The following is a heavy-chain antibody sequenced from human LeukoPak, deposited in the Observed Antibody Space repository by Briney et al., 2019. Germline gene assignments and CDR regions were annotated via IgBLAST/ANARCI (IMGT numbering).Heavy chain of an antibody. CDR3: ARGGGYCSGGSCYQADY. J-gene: IGHJ4*02. Sequence: SEALSLTCTVSGGSISSYYWSWIRQPPGKGLEWIGYIYYSGSTNYNPSLKSRVTISVDTSKNQFSLKLSSVTAADTAVYYCARGGGYCSGGSCYQADYWGQGTLVTVSS. CDR2: IYYSGST. D-gene: IGHD2-15*01. CDR1: GGSISSYY. V-gene: IGHV4-59*01.